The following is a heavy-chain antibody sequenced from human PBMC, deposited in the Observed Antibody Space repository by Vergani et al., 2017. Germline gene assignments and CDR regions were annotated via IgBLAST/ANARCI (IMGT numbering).Heavy chain of an antibody. D-gene: IGHD6-13*01. J-gene: IGHJ5*02. CDR3: ARGIPGDAAAAGTLGNWFDP. CDR2: IYPGDSDT. V-gene: IGHV5-51*01. Sequence: EVQLVQSGAEVKKPGESLKISCKGSGYSFTSYWIGWVRQMPGKGLEWMGIIYPGDSDTRYSPSFQGQVTISADKSISTAYLQWSSLKASDTAMYYCARGIPGDAAAAGTLGNWFDPWGQGTLVTVSS. CDR1: GYSFTSYW.